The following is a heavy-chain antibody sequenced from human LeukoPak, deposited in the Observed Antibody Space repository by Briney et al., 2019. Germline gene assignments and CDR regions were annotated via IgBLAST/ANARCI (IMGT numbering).Heavy chain of an antibody. J-gene: IGHJ5*02. V-gene: IGHV1-69*05. Sequence: VSCKASCGTFISYAISWVRQAPGQGVEWMGGIIPIFGTANYAQKFQGRVTITTDESTSTAYMELSSLRSEDTAVYYCARYLRFPGYNWFDPWGEGTLVTVSS. CDR1: CGTFISYA. D-gene: IGHD5/OR15-5a*01. CDR2: IIPIFGTA. CDR3: ARYLRFPGYNWFDP.